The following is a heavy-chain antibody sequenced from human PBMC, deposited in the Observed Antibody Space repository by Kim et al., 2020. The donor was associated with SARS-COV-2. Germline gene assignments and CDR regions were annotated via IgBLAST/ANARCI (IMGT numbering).Heavy chain of an antibody. V-gene: IGHV4-59*12. CDR3: ARDRGIVGATRGHFDY. Sequence: SLRSRVTISVDTSKNQFSLKLSSVTAAHTAVYYCARDRGIVGATRGHFDYWGQGTLVTVSS. J-gene: IGHJ4*02. D-gene: IGHD1-26*01.